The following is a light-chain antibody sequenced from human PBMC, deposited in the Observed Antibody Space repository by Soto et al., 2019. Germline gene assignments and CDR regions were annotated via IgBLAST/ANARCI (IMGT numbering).Light chain of an antibody. V-gene: IGKV3-20*01. Sequence: EIVLTQSPGTLSLSPGERATLSCRARQSVSSSYLAWYQPKPGQAHRLLSYGASSRATGIPDRFSCSGSGTDFSLTISRLEPDDFTVYYCQAYGSSPITFGQGTRLEIK. CDR2: GAS. CDR1: QSVSSSY. CDR3: QAYGSSPIT. J-gene: IGKJ5*01.